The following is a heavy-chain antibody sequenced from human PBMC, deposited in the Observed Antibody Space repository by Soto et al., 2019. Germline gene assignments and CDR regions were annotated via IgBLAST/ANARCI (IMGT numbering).Heavy chain of an antibody. CDR3: ARGERFGELPRYYYYGMDV. Sequence: QVQLVQSGAEVQKPGSSVNVSCKASGGTFSSYAISWVRQAPGQGLEWMGGIIPIFGTANYEQKLQGRVTITADESTSTAYMELSSLRSDDTAVYYCARGERFGELPRYYYYGMDVWGQGTTVTVSS. D-gene: IGHD3-10*01. CDR1: GGTFSSYA. V-gene: IGHV1-69*01. J-gene: IGHJ6*02. CDR2: IIPIFGTA.